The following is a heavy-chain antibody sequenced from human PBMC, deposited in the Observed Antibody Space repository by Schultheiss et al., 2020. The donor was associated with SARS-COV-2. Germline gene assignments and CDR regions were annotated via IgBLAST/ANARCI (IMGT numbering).Heavy chain of an antibody. V-gene: IGHV3-30*03. J-gene: IGHJ6*02. CDR1: GFTFSSYG. CDR3: ARNFDTSGYYSRDYYYYYGMDV. CDR2: ISYDGSNK. Sequence: GGSLRLSCAASGFTFSSYGMHWVRQAPGKGLEWVAVISYDGSNKYYADSVKGRFTISRDNSKNTLYLQMNSLRAEDTAVYYCARNFDTSGYYSRDYYYYYGMDVWGQGTTVTVSS. D-gene: IGHD3-22*01.